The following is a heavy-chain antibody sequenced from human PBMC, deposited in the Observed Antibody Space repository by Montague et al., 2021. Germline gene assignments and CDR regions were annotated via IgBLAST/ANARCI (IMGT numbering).Heavy chain of an antibody. CDR2: LTSNGAYT. D-gene: IGHD1-1*01. CDR3: ANEGTTSPGYLQY. Sequence: SLRLSCAASGFPFSSYAMSWVRQAPGKGLEWVSTLTSNGAYTYHADAVEGRFTISRDNSKNTLYLQMNSLRVEDTAVYFCANEGTTSPGYLQYWGQGTLVTASS. V-gene: IGHV3-23*01. CDR1: GFPFSSYA. J-gene: IGHJ1*01.